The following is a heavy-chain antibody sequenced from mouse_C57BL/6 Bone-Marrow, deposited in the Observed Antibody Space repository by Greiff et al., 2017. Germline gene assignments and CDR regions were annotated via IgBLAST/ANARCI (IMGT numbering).Heavy chain of an antibody. CDR2: IFPENGGT. CDR3: TRLSIGLDY. J-gene: IGHJ4*01. CDR1: GFNIKDDY. D-gene: IGHD2-3*01. Sequence: EVQLQQSGAELVRPGASVKLSCTASGFNIKDDYMHWVKQRPEHGLEWIGWIFPENGGTEYAAKFQGKATITADTSSNTAYLQLSSLTSGDTAGYYCTRLSIGLDYWGQGTSVTVSS. V-gene: IGHV14-4*01.